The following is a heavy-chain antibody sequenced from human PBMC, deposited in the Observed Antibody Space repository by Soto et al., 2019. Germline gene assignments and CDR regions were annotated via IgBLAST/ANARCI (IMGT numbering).Heavy chain of an antibody. CDR3: AKPYGPLAFDY. J-gene: IGHJ4*02. V-gene: IGHV3-23*01. CDR2: VKTTGEE. Sequence: GSLRLSCAASGFTSSMFAMSWVRQAPGTGLEWVSTVKTTGEEYYADSVQGRFTISRDNSKNTLYLQVNSLRVEDTAVYYCAKPYGPLAFDYWGPGTLVTVSS. D-gene: IGHD3-10*01. CDR1: GFTSSMFA.